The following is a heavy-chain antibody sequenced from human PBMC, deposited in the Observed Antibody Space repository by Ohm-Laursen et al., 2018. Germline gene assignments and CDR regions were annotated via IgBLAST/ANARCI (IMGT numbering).Heavy chain of an antibody. Sequence: SLRLSCSASGFPFSTYAMHWVRQAPGKGLEWVAVIWYDGSTKYYADSVKGRFTISRDNSKNTLYLQMNSLRAEDTAVYYCAREGSIVVVTAIGKYYFDDWGQGTLVTVSS. J-gene: IGHJ4*02. CDR3: AREGSIVVVTAIGKYYFDD. V-gene: IGHV3-33*01. CDR2: IWYDGSTK. D-gene: IGHD2-21*02. CDR1: GFPFSTYA.